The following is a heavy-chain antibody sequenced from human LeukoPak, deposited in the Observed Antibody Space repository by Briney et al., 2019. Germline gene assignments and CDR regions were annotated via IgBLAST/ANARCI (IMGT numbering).Heavy chain of an antibody. CDR3: ARVRTSMVRGVIITSTFDY. CDR2: ITRSGSTI. CDR1: GFTFSDYY. D-gene: IGHD3-10*01. J-gene: IGHJ4*02. V-gene: IGHV3-11*01. Sequence: PGGSLRLSCAASGFTFSDYYMSWIRQAPGKGLEWVSYITRSGSTIYYADSVKGRLTISRDNAKNSLYLQMNSLRAEDTAVYYCARVRTSMVRGVIITSTFDYWGQGTLVTVSS.